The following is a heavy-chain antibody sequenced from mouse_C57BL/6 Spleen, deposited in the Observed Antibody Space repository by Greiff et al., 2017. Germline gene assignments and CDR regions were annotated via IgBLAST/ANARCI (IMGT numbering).Heavy chain of an antibody. V-gene: IGHV1-53*01. D-gene: IGHD2-5*01. CDR2: INPSNGGT. CDR1: GYTFTSYW. Sequence: QVQLQQPGTELVKPGASVKLSCKASGYTFTSYWMHWVKQRPGQGLEWIGNINPSNGGTNYNEKFKSKATLTVDKSSSTAYMQLISLTSEDYAVYYCARWYSNYPYAMDYWGQGTSVTVSS. CDR3: ARWYSNYPYAMDY. J-gene: IGHJ4*01.